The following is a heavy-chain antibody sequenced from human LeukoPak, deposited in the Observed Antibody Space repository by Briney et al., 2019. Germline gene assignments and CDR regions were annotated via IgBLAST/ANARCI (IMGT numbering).Heavy chain of an antibody. V-gene: IGHV3-64*04. Sequence: GGSLRLSCAGAGFTFSRHAMHWVRQAPGKGLEYVSTINDNGGITYYADSVKGRFTISRDISKNTIYLQMNSLRAEDTAMYFCARSSRYYYDGSGYYPGPPDHWGQGTLVTVSS. D-gene: IGHD3-22*01. CDR3: ARSSRYYYDGSGYYPGPPDH. CDR2: INDNGGIT. J-gene: IGHJ5*02. CDR1: GFTFSRHA.